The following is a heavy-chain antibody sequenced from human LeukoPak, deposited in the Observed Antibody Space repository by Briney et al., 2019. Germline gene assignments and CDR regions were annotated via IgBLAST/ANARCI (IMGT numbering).Heavy chain of an antibody. V-gene: IGHV3-11*01. CDR2: ISSSGSTI. Sequence: GGSLRLSCAASGFTFSDYYMSWIRQAPGKGLEWVSYISSSGSTIYYADSVKGRFTISRDNAKNSLYLQMNSLRAEDTAVYYCAKDGYSSTWDFDYWGQGTLVTVSS. D-gene: IGHD6-13*01. CDR1: GFTFSDYY. J-gene: IGHJ4*02. CDR3: AKDGYSSTWDFDY.